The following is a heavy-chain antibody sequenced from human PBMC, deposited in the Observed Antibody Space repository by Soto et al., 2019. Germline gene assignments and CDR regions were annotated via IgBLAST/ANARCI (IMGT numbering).Heavy chain of an antibody. CDR3: ARMFHCRGGTCAFDY. V-gene: IGHV2-70*04. D-gene: IGHD2-15*01. Sequence: SGPTLVNPTQTLTLTCTFSGFSLSTSGMRVSWIRQPPGKALEWLARIDWDDDKFYNTSLKTRLTISKDSSKNQVVLTMTNMDPGDTATYYCARMFHCRGGTCAFDYGGQGALVTVSS. CDR2: IDWDDDK. J-gene: IGHJ4*02. CDR1: GFSLSTSGMR.